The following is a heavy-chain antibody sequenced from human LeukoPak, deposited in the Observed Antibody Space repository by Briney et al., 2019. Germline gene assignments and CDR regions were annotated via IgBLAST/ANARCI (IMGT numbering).Heavy chain of an antibody. Sequence: ASVKVSCKASGYTFTGYYIHWVRQAPGQGLEWMGIINPSGGSTSYAQKFQGRVTMTRDMSTSTVYMELSSLRSEDTAVYYCARGDRATVTLYWGHGTLVTVSS. CDR2: INPSGGST. D-gene: IGHD4-17*01. V-gene: IGHV1-46*01. J-gene: IGHJ4*01. CDR3: ARGDRATVTLY. CDR1: GYTFTGYY.